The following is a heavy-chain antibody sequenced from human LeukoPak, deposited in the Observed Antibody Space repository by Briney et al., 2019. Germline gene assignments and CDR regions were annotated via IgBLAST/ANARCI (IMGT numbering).Heavy chain of an antibody. CDR1: GGTFSSYA. Sequence: ASVKVSCKASGGTFSSYAISWVRQAPGQGLEWMGRIIPIFGTANYAQKFQGRVTITTDESTSTAYMELSSLRSKDTAVYYCARVTPYYYYYYMDVWGKRTTVTVSS. CDR3: ARVTPYYYYYYMDV. J-gene: IGHJ6*03. V-gene: IGHV1-69*05. CDR2: IIPIFGTA.